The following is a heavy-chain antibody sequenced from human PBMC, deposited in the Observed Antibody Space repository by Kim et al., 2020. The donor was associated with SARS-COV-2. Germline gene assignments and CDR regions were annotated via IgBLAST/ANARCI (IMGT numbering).Heavy chain of an antibody. D-gene: IGHD3-22*01. CDR2: IIPIFGTA. CDR3: ARGPNYDSSGYYYDSYYYGMDV. Sequence: SVKVSCKASGGTFSSYAISWVRQAPGQGLEWMGGIIPIFGTANYAQKFQGRVTITADESTSTAYMELSSLRSEDTAVYYCARGPNYDSSGYYYDSYYYGMDVWGQGTTVTVSS. CDR1: GGTFSSYA. V-gene: IGHV1-69*13. J-gene: IGHJ6*02.